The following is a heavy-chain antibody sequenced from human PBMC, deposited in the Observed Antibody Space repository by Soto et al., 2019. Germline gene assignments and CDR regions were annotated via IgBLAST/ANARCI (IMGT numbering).Heavy chain of an antibody. CDR1: GFTFGDYA. CDR3: TRVLGYCSSTSCYRVGYFDY. D-gene: IGHD2-2*02. Sequence: GGSLRLSCTASGFTFGDYAMSWFRQAPGKGLEWVGFIRSKAYGGTTEYAASAKGRFTISGDDSKSIAYLQMNSLKTEDTAVYYCTRVLGYCSSTSCYRVGYFDYWGQGTLVTVSS. J-gene: IGHJ4*02. V-gene: IGHV3-49*03. CDR2: IRSKAYGGTT.